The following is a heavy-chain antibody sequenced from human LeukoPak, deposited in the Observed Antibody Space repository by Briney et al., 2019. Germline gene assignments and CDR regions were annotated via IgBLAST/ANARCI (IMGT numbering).Heavy chain of an antibody. CDR2: INPSGGST. D-gene: IGHD2-2*01. CDR3: ARDHQYDFDY. J-gene: IGHJ4*02. Sequence: EASVKVSCKASGYTFTSYYMHWVRQAPGQGLEWMGIINPSGGSTSYAQKFQGRVTMTRDTSTSTAYMELRSLTSDDTAVYFCARDHQYDFDYWGQGTLVTVSS. V-gene: IGHV1-46*01. CDR1: GYTFTSYY.